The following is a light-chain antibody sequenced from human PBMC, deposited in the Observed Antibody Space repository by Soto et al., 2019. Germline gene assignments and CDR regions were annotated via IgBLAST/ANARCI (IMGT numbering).Light chain of an antibody. CDR3: QHRVNGWT. CDR2: DVS. V-gene: IGKV3-11*01. Sequence: EVVLTQSPDTLSLSLGESATLSCRASQSVNNHLAWYQHRPGQAPRLLMYDVSKRATGIPARFSGSGSGTDFTRPIISVEPDDFAFYFGQHRVNGWTFGQGT. J-gene: IGKJ1*01. CDR1: QSVNNH.